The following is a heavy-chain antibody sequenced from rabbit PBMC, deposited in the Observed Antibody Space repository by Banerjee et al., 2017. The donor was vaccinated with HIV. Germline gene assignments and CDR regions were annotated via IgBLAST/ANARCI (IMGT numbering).Heavy chain of an antibody. CDR2: IDPVVGST. Sequence: QSLEESGGGLVKPGASLTLTCKASGFDFSSGYYITWVRQAPGKGLEWIGYIDPVVGSTSSASWVNARFTIPRHNAQNTLYLQLYSLTAADTATYFCARGIDYGTRLDLWGPGTLVTVS. D-gene: IGHD3-1*01. V-gene: IGHV1S43*01. J-gene: IGHJ3*01. CDR3: ARGIDYGTRLDL. CDR1: GFDFSSGYY.